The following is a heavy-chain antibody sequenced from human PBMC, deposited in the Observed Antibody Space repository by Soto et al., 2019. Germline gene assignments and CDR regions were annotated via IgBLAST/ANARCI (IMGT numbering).Heavy chain of an antibody. CDR3: AKDGGLKSSGWYLDAFDI. D-gene: IGHD6-19*01. CDR1: GFTFSSYG. CDR2: ISYDGSNK. V-gene: IGHV3-30*18. Sequence: QVQLVESGGGVVQPGRSLRLSCAASGFTFSSYGMHWVRQAPGKGLEWVAVISYDGSNKYYADSVKGRFTISRDNSKNTLYLQMNSLRAEDTAVYYWAKDGGLKSSGWYLDAFDIWGQGTMVTVSS. J-gene: IGHJ3*02.